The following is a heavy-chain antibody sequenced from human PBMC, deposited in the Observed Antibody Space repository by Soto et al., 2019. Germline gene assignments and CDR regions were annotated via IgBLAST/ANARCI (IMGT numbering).Heavy chain of an antibody. Sequence: ASVKVCCESSGYRFTSYDSKWVRQATGQGLEWMGWMNPNSGNTGYAQKFQGRVTMTRNTPISTAYMELSSLRSEDTAVYYCARGSSTVTYYYYYGMDVWGQGTTVTVSS. V-gene: IGHV1-8*02. CDR1: GYRFTSYD. D-gene: IGHD4-17*01. CDR3: ARGSSTVTYYYYYGMDV. CDR2: MNPNSGNT. J-gene: IGHJ6*02.